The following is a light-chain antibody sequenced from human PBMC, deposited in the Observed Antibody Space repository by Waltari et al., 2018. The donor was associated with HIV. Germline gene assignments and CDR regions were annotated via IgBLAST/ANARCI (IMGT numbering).Light chain of an antibody. Sequence: QSALTQPASVSGSPGQSITISCIGSSSDVGAYDYVSWYQHHPGKAPKLLIYDVTHRPSGISARVSGSKSGNTASLTISGLQADDEADYYCGSYTTASTLGVFGGGTKLTVL. V-gene: IGLV2-14*03. CDR1: SSDVGAYDY. J-gene: IGLJ2*01. CDR3: GSYTTASTLGV. CDR2: DVT.